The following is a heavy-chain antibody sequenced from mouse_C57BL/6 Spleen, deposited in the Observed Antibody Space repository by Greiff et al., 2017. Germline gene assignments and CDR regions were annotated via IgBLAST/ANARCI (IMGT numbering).Heavy chain of an antibody. CDR2: IYPGNSDT. CDR3: TREGSNYGCFDY. Sequence: DVKLQESGTVLARPGASVKMSCKTSGYTFTSYWMHWVKQRPGQGLAWIGAIYPGNSDTSYNQKFKGKAKLTAVTSASTAYMELSSLTKEDSAVYYCTREGSNYGCFDYWGQGTTLTVSS. D-gene: IGHD2-5*01. J-gene: IGHJ2*01. V-gene: IGHV1-5*01. CDR1: GYTFTSYW.